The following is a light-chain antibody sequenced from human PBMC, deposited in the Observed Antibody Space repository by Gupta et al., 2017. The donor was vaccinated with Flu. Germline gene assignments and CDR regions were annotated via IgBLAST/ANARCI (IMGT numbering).Light chain of an antibody. CDR2: EVS. Sequence: QSALPQPASVSGPPGQPIPISCTGTSSDVGGYNYVSWYQQHPGKAPKLMIYEVSNRPSGVSNRFSGSKSGNTASLTISGLQAEDEADYYCSSYTSSSTLVFGGGTKLTVL. V-gene: IGLV2-14*01. CDR1: SSDVGGYNY. CDR3: SSYTSSSTLV. J-gene: IGLJ2*01.